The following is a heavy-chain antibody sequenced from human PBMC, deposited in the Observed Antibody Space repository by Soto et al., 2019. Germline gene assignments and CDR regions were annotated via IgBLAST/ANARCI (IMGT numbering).Heavy chain of an antibody. D-gene: IGHD4-17*01. CDR3: ARNGDYGVYYFDY. J-gene: IGHJ4*02. V-gene: IGHV4-34*01. CDR1: GGSFSGYY. CDR2: INHSGST. Sequence: PSETLSLTCAVYGGSFSGYYWSWIRQPPGKGLEWIGEINHSGSTNYNPSLKSRVTISVDTSKNQFSLKLSSVTAADTAVYYCARNGDYGVYYFDYWGQGTLVTVSS.